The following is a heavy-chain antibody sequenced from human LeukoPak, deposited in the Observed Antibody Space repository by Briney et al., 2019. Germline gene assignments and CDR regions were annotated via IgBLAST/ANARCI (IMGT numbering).Heavy chain of an antibody. J-gene: IGHJ3*02. CDR3: ARDRAVAGTNIAFDI. V-gene: IGHV1-2*02. CDR1: GYTFTSYY. D-gene: IGHD6-19*01. CDR2: INPSGGGT. Sequence: GASVKVSCKASGYTFTSYYMHWVRQAPGQGLEWMGIINPSGGGTNYAQKFQGRVTMTRDTSISTAYMELSRLRSDDTAVYYCARDRAVAGTNIAFDIWGQGTMVTVSS.